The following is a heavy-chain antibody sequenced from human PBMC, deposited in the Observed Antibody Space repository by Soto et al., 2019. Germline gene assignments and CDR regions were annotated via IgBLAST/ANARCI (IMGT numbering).Heavy chain of an antibody. J-gene: IGHJ3*02. CDR3: ARDGDSSGPWAFDI. CDR1: GFTFSSYS. D-gene: IGHD3-22*01. Sequence: GGSLRLSCAASGFTFSSYSTNWVRQAPGKGLEWVSSISSSSSYIYYADSVKGRFTISRDNAKNSLYLQMNSLRAEDTAVYYCARDGDSSGPWAFDIWGQGTMVTVSS. CDR2: ISSSSSYI. V-gene: IGHV3-21*01.